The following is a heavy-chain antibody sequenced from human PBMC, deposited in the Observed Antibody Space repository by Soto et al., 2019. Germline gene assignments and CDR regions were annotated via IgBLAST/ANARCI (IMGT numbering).Heavy chain of an antibody. D-gene: IGHD3-22*01. J-gene: IGHJ4*02. CDR2: ISGSGDST. V-gene: IGHV3-23*01. Sequence: EVQLLESGGGLVQPGGSLRLSCAASGLTFSNYVMSWVRQAPGKGLEWLSGISGSGDSTYYADSVKGRFTISRDNSKNTLYLQTNSLRGEDTAVYYCATRNYYASRSYYYYYFDYWGQGTMVTVSS. CDR1: GLTFSNYV. CDR3: ATRNYYASRSYYYYYFDY.